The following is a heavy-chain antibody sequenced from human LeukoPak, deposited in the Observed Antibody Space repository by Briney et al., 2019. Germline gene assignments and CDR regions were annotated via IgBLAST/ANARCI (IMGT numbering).Heavy chain of an antibody. CDR2: IIPILGIA. D-gene: IGHD2-2*01. CDR3: ARPRYCSSTNCYFHDAFDI. Sequence: GASVKVSCKASGGTFSSYAISWVRQAPGQGLEWMGRIIPILGIANYAQKFQGRVTITADKSTSTAYMELSSLRSEDTAVYYCARPRYCSSTNCYFHDAFDIWGQGTMVTVSS. J-gene: IGHJ3*02. CDR1: GGTFSSYA. V-gene: IGHV1-69*04.